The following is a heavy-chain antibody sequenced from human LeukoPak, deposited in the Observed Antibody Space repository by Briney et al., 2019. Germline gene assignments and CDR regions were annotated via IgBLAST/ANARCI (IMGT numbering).Heavy chain of an antibody. D-gene: IGHD2-15*01. CDR1: GFTFSEKY. J-gene: IGHJ3*02. Sequence: PGGSLRLSCEASGFTFSEKYMNWIRQAPGKGLEWVSLISGDGGSTYYADSVKGRFTISRDNSKNSLYLQMNSLRTEDTALYYCAKKDDIQDAFDIWGQGTMVTVSS. CDR2: ISGDGGST. V-gene: IGHV3-43*02. CDR3: AKKDDIQDAFDI.